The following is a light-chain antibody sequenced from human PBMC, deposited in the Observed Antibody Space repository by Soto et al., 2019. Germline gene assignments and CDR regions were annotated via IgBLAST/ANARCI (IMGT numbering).Light chain of an antibody. CDR1: SSNIGADYN. Sequence: QAVVTQPPSVSGAPGQRVTISCTGSSSNIGADYNVYWYQHLPGTAPKLLMSGNGNRPSGVPDRFSCSKSDTSASLAITGLQAEDEADYYCQSYDSTLGAWVFGGGTKLTFL. CDR2: GNG. CDR3: QSYDSTLGAWV. V-gene: IGLV1-40*01. J-gene: IGLJ3*02.